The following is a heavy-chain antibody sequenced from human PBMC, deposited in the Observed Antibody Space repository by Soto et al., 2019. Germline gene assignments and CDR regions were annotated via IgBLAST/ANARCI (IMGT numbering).Heavy chain of an antibody. Sequence: QVQLVQSGAEVKKPGASVKVSCKASGYIFSNYFMHWVRQAPGQGLEWMGKIYPNGGTTTYAQMFQGRVTLTRGAPASTIYMELSSLRSDDTGVYFCAPAIYNWNYAGGMDVWGQGTTVIVS. J-gene: IGHJ6*02. D-gene: IGHD1-7*01. CDR1: GYIFSNYF. V-gene: IGHV1-46*01. CDR3: APAIYNWNYAGGMDV. CDR2: IYPNGGTT.